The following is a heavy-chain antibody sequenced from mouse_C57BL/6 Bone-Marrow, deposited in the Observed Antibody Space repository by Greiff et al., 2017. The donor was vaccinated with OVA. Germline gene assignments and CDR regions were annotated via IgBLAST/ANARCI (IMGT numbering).Heavy chain of an antibody. Sequence: EVKLEESGGGLVQPGGSMKLSCVASGFTFSNYWMNWVRQSPEKGLEWVAQIRLKSDNYATNYAESVKGRFTISRDDSKSSVYLQMNNLRAEDTGIYYCTYYSNYFIYFDYWGQGTTLTVSS. D-gene: IGHD2-5*01. CDR1: GFTFSNYW. V-gene: IGHV6-3*01. CDR3: TYYSNYFIYFDY. J-gene: IGHJ2*01. CDR2: IRLKSDNYAT.